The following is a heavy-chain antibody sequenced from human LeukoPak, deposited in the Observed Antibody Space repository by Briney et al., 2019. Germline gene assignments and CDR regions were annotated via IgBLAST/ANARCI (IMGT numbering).Heavy chain of an antibody. D-gene: IGHD1-26*01. Sequence: GGSLRLSCAASGFTFSSHAMNWVRQAPGKGLEWVAIISGTGGSTYYTDSVKGRFTISRDNSKNTLYLQMNSLRAEDTAVYYCARRGGDSGGYYAAYFDYWGQGTLVTVSS. CDR3: ARRGGDSGGYYAAYFDY. J-gene: IGHJ4*02. V-gene: IGHV3-23*01. CDR1: GFTFSSHA. CDR2: ISGTGGST.